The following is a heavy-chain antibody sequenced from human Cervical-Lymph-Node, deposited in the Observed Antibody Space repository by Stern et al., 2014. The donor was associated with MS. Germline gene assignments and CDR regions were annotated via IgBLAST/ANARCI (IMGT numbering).Heavy chain of an antibody. V-gene: IGHV4-31*03. CDR3: ARGRDGYKSHFDY. D-gene: IGHD5-24*01. CDR2: LYYSGST. Sequence: QVQLQESGPGLVKPSQTLSLTCTVSGGSISSGGYYWSWIRQHPGKGLEWIGYLYYSGSTYYNPSLKRRVTISVDTSKIQFSLKLSSVTAADTAVYYCARGRDGYKSHFDYWGQGTLVTVSS. CDR1: GGSISSGGYY. J-gene: IGHJ4*02.